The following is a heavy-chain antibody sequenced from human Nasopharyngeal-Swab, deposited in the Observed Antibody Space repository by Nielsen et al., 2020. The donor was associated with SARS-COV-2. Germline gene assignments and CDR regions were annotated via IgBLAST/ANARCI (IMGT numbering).Heavy chain of an antibody. J-gene: IGHJ4*02. CDR3: ARDIVGATTGFDY. D-gene: IGHD1-26*01. CDR1: GFTFSTYA. V-gene: IGHV3-23*01. Sequence: GESLKISCAASGFTFSTYAMTWVRQAPGKGLEWVSTIDAGGANTFYADSVKGRFTISRDNSKNTLYLQMNSLRAEDTAVYYCARDIVGATTGFDYWGQGTLVTVSS. CDR2: IDAGGANT.